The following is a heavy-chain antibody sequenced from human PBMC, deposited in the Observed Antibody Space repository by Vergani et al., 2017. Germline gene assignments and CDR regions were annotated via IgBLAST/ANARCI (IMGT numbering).Heavy chain of an antibody. J-gene: IGHJ4*01. V-gene: IGHV3-23*04. CDR2: ISASGAPT. CDR3: ARAYGRDDWFDY. Sequence: EVQLVQSGAEVKKPGESLKISCKGSGYSFSSYWIGWVRQAPGKGLEWVSGISASGAPTYYADSVKGRVTISRDNSKNTLYLQMNSLRVEDTAVYYCARAYGRDDWFDYWGQRTLVTVSS. CDR1: GYSFSSYW. D-gene: IGHD3-9*01.